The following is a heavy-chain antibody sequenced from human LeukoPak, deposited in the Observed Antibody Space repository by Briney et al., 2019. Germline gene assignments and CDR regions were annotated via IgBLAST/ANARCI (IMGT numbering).Heavy chain of an antibody. CDR1: EYTFTGYY. CDR2: INPNTGGT. J-gene: IGHJ4*02. CDR3: ASLPVYSSSWYYFDY. V-gene: IGHV1-2*02. Sequence: GASVKVSCKASEYTFTGYYIHWVRQAPGQGLEWMGWINPNTGGTNSAQKFQGRVTMTRDTSISTAYMELSRLRSDDTAVYYCASLPVYSSSWYYFDYWGQGTLVTVSS. D-gene: IGHD6-13*01.